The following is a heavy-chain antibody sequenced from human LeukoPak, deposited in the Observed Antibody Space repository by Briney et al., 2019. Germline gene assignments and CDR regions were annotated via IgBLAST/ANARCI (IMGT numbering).Heavy chain of an antibody. J-gene: IGHJ5*02. Sequence: GGSLRLSCAASGFTFSSYAMSWVRLAPGKRLEWVSAISGSGGSTYYADSVKGRFTISRDDAKNSLYLQMNSLRAEDTALYYCAKGQQQLVRWFDPWGQGTLVTVSS. CDR1: GFTFSSYA. V-gene: IGHV3-23*01. CDR2: ISGSGGST. CDR3: AKGQQQLVRWFDP. D-gene: IGHD6-13*01.